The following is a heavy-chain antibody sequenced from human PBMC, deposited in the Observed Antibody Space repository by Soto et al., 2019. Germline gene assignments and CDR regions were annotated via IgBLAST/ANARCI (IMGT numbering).Heavy chain of an antibody. CDR1: GYTFTSYG. V-gene: IGHV1-18*01. J-gene: IGHJ3*02. Sequence: SVKLTCKASGYTFTSYGISWLRQAPGQGLEWMGWISAYNGNTNYAQKLQGRVTMTTDTSTSTAYMELRSLRSDDTAVYYCARERFGFVVDIWGQGTMVTVSS. CDR3: ARERFGFVVDI. CDR2: ISAYNGNT. D-gene: IGHD3-16*01.